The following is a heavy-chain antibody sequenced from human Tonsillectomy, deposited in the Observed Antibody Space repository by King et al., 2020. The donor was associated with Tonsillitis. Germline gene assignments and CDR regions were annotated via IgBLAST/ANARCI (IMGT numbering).Heavy chain of an antibody. CDR2: INPNNGGT. CDR3: ASGLRDYDSSAKGAFDI. CDR1: GYTFTGYY. D-gene: IGHD3-22*01. J-gene: IGHJ3*02. V-gene: IGHV1-2*02. Sequence: QLVQSGAEVKKPGASVKVSCKASGYTFTGYYMHWVRQAPGQGLEWMGWINPNNGGTNYAQKFQGRVTMTRDTSISTAYMGLSRLRSDDTAVYYGASGLRDYDSSAKGAFDIWGQGTMVTVSS.